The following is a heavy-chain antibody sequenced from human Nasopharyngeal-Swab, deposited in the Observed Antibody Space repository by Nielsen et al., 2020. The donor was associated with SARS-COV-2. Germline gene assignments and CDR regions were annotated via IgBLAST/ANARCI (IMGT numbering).Heavy chain of an antibody. D-gene: IGHD4-17*01. Sequence: GESLKISCEASGFTFSSYGVSWVRQAPGKGLEWVSIIFSTVSPIYYADSVKGRFTISRDNSRNTLYLQMNSLRAEDTAVYYCAKMARTVTKYYFDYWGQGALVTVSS. CDR3: AKMARTVTKYYFDY. CDR1: GFTFSSYG. V-gene: IGHV3-23*03. CDR2: IFSTVSPI. J-gene: IGHJ4*02.